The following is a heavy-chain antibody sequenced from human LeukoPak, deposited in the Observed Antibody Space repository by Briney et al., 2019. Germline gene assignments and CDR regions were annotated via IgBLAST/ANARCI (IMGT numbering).Heavy chain of an antibody. CDR1: GFTFSSYT. CDR3: ARDFGGDCSSSTCYLGWLDY. CDR2: IISSGSYI. J-gene: IGHJ4*02. V-gene: IGHV3-21*03. D-gene: IGHD2-2*01. Sequence: GGSLRLSCAASGFTFSSYTMNWVRQAPGKGLEWVSSIISSGSYIYYADSVKGRFTISRDNAKNSLYLQMNSLRAEDTAVYYCARDFGGDCSSSTCYLGWLDYWGQGTLVTVSS.